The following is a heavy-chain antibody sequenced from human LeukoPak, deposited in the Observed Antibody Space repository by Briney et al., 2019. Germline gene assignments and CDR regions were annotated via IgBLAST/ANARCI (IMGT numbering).Heavy chain of an antibody. CDR1: GFTFSTYW. J-gene: IGHJ4*02. D-gene: IGHD2-8*01. CDR3: ARLKDDVTKLDY. CDR2: ISQDGSQK. Sequence: PGGSLTLSCAASGFTFSTYWMSWVRQAQGKGLEWVANISQDGSQKRYVDSVQGRLTISRDNTKNSLFLEMNSLRAEDTAVYYCARLKDDVTKLDYWGQGTLVTVSS. V-gene: IGHV3-7*01.